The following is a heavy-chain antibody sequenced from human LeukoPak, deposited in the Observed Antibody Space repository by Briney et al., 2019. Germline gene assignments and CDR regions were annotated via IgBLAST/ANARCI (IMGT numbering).Heavy chain of an antibody. CDR1: GFTVSSNY. D-gene: IGHD3-22*01. CDR3: ARDLGYYDWMRYFDL. J-gene: IGHJ2*01. V-gene: IGHV3-53*01. CDR2: IYSGGST. Sequence: GGSLRLSCAASGFTVSSNYMSWVRQAPGKGLEWVSVIYSGGSTYYADSVKGRFTISRDNSKNTLYLQMNSLRAEDTAVYYCARDLGYYDWMRYFDLWGRGTLVTVSS.